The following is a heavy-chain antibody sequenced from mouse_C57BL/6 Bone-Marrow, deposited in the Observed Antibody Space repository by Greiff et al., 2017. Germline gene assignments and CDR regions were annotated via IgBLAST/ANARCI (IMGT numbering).Heavy chain of an antibody. D-gene: IGHD1-1*01. Sequence: VQLQQSGAELVKPGASVKISCKASGYALSRYWMNWVKQRPGKGLEWIGQIYPGDGDTNYNGKFKGKATLTADKSASTAYRPLSSLTSEDSAVYFWARFITTVVDYFDYWGQGTTLTVSS. J-gene: IGHJ2*01. CDR3: ARFITTVVDYFDY. CDR1: GYALSRYW. V-gene: IGHV1-80*01. CDR2: IYPGDGDT.